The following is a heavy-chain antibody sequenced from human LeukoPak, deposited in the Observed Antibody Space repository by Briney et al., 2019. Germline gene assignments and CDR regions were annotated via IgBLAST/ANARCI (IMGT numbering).Heavy chain of an antibody. J-gene: IGHJ4*02. CDR3: ARGGQYYYDSSGYPDFDY. Sequence: PGGSLRLSCGVSGFTFSSYWMHWVRQYPGEGLLWDSRINSDGGTTTYADSVKGRFTISRDNAENTLYLQMNSLRAEDTAVYYCARGGQYYYDSSGYPDFDYWGQGTLVTVSS. CDR1: GFTFSSYW. D-gene: IGHD3-22*01. CDR2: INSDGGTT. V-gene: IGHV3-74*03.